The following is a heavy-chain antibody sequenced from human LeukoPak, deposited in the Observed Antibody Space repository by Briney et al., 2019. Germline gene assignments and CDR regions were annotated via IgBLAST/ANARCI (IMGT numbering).Heavy chain of an antibody. Sequence: SETLSLTCTVSGGSISNDNYYWGWIRQPPGKRLEWIGSIYYSGSTYYYPSLKSRVTISVDTSKNQFSLKLSSVTAADTAVYYCARGDIVVVPAAINYWFDPWGQGTLVTVSS. J-gene: IGHJ5*02. V-gene: IGHV4-39*07. CDR3: ARGDIVVVPAAINYWFDP. D-gene: IGHD2-2*01. CDR2: IYYSGST. CDR1: GGSISNDNYY.